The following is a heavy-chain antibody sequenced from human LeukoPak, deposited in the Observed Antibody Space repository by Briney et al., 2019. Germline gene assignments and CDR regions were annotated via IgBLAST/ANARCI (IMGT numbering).Heavy chain of an antibody. V-gene: IGHV3-30*02. J-gene: IGHJ4*02. Sequence: GGSLRLSCAASGFTFSSYGMHWVRQAPGKGLEWVACIRNDGSNKYYADSVKGRFTISRDNSKTTLYLQMNSLRAEATAVYYVERDAVLKVDAAILWGQGTLVTVSS. CDR3: ERDAVLKVDAAIL. CDR2: IRNDGSNK. D-gene: IGHD5-18*01. CDR1: GFTFSSYG.